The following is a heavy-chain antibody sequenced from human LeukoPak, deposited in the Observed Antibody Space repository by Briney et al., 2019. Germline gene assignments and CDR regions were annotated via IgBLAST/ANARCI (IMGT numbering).Heavy chain of an antibody. J-gene: IGHJ4*02. CDR2: IIPSTGST. CDR3: ATYSGYDPFDY. V-gene: IGHV1-46*01. D-gene: IGHD5-12*01. Sequence: GASVKVSCTASGYTFTSYYIHWVRQAPGQGLEWMGIIIPSTGSTSYAQKFQGRVTMIRDTSTSTVYMELSSLRSEDTAVYYCATYSGYDPFDYWGQGTLVTVSS. CDR1: GYTFTSYY.